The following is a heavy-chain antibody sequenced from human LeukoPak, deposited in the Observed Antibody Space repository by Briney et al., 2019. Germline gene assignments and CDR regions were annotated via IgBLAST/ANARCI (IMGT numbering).Heavy chain of an antibody. Sequence: GGSLRLSCAASGFTFNSYAMTWVRQAPGKGLEWVSSTSGSGDRKYYADSVKGRFTISRDNSKNTLYLQMNSLRAEDTAVYYCAKDGVRPDFGDYYSADFWGQGTLVTVSS. CDR2: TSGSGDRK. D-gene: IGHD4-17*01. J-gene: IGHJ4*02. CDR1: GFTFNSYA. CDR3: AKDGVRPDFGDYYSADF. V-gene: IGHV3-23*01.